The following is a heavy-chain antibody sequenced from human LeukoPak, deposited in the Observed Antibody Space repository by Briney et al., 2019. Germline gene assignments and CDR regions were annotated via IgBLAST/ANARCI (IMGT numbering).Heavy chain of an antibody. CDR2: ISGSGGNT. Sequence: GGSLRLSCAASGFTFSSYAMSWVRQAPGKELEWVSAISGSGGNTYYADSVKGRFSISTDTSRNTLYLQMNSLRVEDTAVYYCAKDLKGSNYGLDVWGQGTTVTVSS. CDR1: GFTFSSYA. V-gene: IGHV3-23*01. CDR3: AKDLKGSNYGLDV. D-gene: IGHD5/OR15-5a*01. J-gene: IGHJ6*02.